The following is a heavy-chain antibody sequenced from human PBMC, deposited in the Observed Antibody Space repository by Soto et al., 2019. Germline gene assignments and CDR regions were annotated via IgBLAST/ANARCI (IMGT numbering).Heavy chain of an antibody. CDR1: GFTFSDYY. V-gene: IGHV3-11*01. CDR2: ISSSGSTI. D-gene: IGHD6-13*01. CDR3: AKARSSSWFFLYYFDY. Sequence: QVQLVESGGGLVKPGGSLRLSCAASGFTFSDYYMSWIRQAPGKGLEWVSYISSSGSTIYYADSVKGRFTISRDNAKNSLYLQMNSLRAEDTAVYYCAKARSSSWFFLYYFDYWGQGTLVTVSS. J-gene: IGHJ4*02.